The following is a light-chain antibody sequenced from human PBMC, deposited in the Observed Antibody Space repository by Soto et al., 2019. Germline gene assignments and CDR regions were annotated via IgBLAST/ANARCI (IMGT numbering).Light chain of an antibody. V-gene: IGKV3-20*01. J-gene: IGKJ1*01. Sequence: EIVLTQSPGILSLSPGQRVTLSCRASQSVSNDFLAWYQQKPGQAPRLLIYGASTRATDVPDRFSGSGSGADFTLTISRLEPEDFAVYYCQQYGSSPPRTFGQGTQVEMK. CDR2: GAS. CDR3: QQYGSSPPRT. CDR1: QSVSNDF.